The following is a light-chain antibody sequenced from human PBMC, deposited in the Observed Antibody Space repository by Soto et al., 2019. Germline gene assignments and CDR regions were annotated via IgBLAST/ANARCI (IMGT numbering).Light chain of an antibody. J-gene: IGKJ1*01. V-gene: IGKV1-39*01. CDR2: AAS. CDR3: QESYSTPWA. CDR1: QSISSY. Sequence: DIQVTQSPSFLSASVGDRVTITCRASQSISSYLNWYQQKPGKAPKLLIYAASSLQSGVPSRFSGSGSGTDFSLTISSLQPEDFASYYCQESYSTPWAFGQGTKVEI.